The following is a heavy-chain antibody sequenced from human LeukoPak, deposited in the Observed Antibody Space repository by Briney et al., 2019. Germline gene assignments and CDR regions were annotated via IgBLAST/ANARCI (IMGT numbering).Heavy chain of an antibody. J-gene: IGHJ5*02. V-gene: IGHV4-59*01. D-gene: IGHD3-3*01. CDR2: IYYSGST. CDR3: ARARHSDFWSGYYTLWFDP. CDR1: GGSISSYY. Sequence: SETLSLTCTVSGGSISSYYWSWIRQAPGKGLEWIGYIYYSGSTNYNPSLKSRVTISVDTSKNQFSLKLSSVTAADTAVYYCARARHSDFWSGYYTLWFDPWGQGTLVTVSS.